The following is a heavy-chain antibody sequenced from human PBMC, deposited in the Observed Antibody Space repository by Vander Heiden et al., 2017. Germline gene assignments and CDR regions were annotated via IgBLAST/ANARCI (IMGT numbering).Heavy chain of an antibody. CDR3: ARPYYDYGDQVFDY. D-gene: IGHD4-17*01. Sequence: QLQLQESGPGLVKPSETLSLTCTVPGASISSSSYYWVRIGQPPGKGLEWIGSIYYSGSTYYNPSLKSRVTISVDTSKNQFSLKLTSVTATDTAVYYCARPYYDYGDQVFDYWGQGTLVTVSP. V-gene: IGHV4-39*01. CDR2: IYYSGST. CDR1: GASISSSSYY. J-gene: IGHJ4*02.